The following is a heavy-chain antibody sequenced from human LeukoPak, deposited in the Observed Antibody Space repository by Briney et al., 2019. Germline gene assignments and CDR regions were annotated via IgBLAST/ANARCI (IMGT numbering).Heavy chain of an antibody. Sequence: GGSLRLSCAASGFTFSSYAMHWVRQAPGKGLEWVAVISYDGSNKYYADSVKGRFTISRDNAKNTLYLQMNSLRAEDTAVYYCATDRNSGKYYDYWGQGTLVTVSS. CDR1: GFTFSSYA. J-gene: IGHJ4*02. V-gene: IGHV3-30-3*01. D-gene: IGHD1-26*01. CDR2: ISYDGSNK. CDR3: ATDRNSGKYYDY.